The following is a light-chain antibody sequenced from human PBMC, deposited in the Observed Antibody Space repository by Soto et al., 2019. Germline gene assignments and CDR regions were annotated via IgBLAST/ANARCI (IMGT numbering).Light chain of an antibody. J-gene: IGKJ2*01. Sequence: ESLLTQSPGTLSLSPGERATLSCRASQTVNSRHLNWYQHKPGQAPRLLIYGASIRAAGIPDRVSGSRSGADFSLTITRLEPEDSAVYYCQQFDGSRPAFTFGQGTKLEI. V-gene: IGKV3-20*01. CDR2: GAS. CDR1: QTVNSRH. CDR3: QQFDGSRPAFT.